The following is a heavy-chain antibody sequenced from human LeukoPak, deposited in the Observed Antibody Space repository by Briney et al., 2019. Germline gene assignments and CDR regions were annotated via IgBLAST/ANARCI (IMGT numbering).Heavy chain of an antibody. CDR3: ARAVGY. Sequence: GGSLRLSCTASGFIFRDYVMSWVRQAPGKGLEWVSSISSSSNYIYYADSVKGRFTISRDNAKNSLYLQMNNLRVEDTAVYFCARAVGYWGQGTLVTVAS. D-gene: IGHD4-23*01. CDR1: GFIFRDYV. V-gene: IGHV3-21*01. J-gene: IGHJ4*02. CDR2: ISSSSNYI.